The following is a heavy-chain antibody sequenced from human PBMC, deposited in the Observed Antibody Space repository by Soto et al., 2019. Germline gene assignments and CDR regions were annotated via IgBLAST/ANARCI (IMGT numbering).Heavy chain of an antibody. Sequence: EVQLLESGGGLVPPGGSLRISCAASGFTFSTYAMNWVSQAPGKGLEWVSGISGSGDSTYYAYSVKGRFTVSRDNSKNTLYLQMNSLRAEDTAVFYCAKERSSGWSFDYWGQGTLVTVSS. CDR2: ISGSGDST. D-gene: IGHD6-19*01. CDR3: AKERSSGWSFDY. V-gene: IGHV3-23*01. CDR1: GFTFSTYA. J-gene: IGHJ4*02.